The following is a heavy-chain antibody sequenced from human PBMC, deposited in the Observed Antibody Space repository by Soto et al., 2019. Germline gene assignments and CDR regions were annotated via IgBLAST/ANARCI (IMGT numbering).Heavy chain of an antibody. CDR1: GFTFSSYA. J-gene: IGHJ4*02. Sequence: GGSLRLSCAASGFTFSSYAMHWVRQAPGKGLEWVAVISYDGSNKYYADSVKGRFTISRDNSKNTLYLQMNSLRAEDTAVYYCARGRYFDYWGQGTLVTVSS. CDR3: ARGRYFDY. V-gene: IGHV3-30-3*01. CDR2: ISYDGSNK.